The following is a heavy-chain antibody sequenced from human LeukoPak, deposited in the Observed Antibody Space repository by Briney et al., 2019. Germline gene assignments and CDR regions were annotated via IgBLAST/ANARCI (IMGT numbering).Heavy chain of an antibody. CDR2: IYYSGST. V-gene: IGHV4-59*01. Sequence: SETLSLTCTVSGGSISSYYWSWIRQPPGKGLEWIGYIYYSGSTNYNPSLKSRVTISVDTSKNQFSLKLSSVTAADTAVYYCASQYYGDYENWVDPWGQGTLVTVSS. CDR3: ASQYYGDYENWVDP. CDR1: GGSISSYY. J-gene: IGHJ5*02. D-gene: IGHD4-17*01.